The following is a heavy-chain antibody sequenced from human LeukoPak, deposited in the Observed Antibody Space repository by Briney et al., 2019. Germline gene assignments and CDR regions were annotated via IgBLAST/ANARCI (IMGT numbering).Heavy chain of an antibody. D-gene: IGHD3-22*01. CDR1: GFTFSSYA. CDR3: ARAGDSSGYYLSFDY. J-gene: IGHJ4*02. CDR2: IWYDGSNK. V-gene: IGHV3-33*08. Sequence: GGSLRLSCAASGFTFSSYAMSWVRQAPGKGLEWVAVIWYDGSNKYYADSVKGRFTISRDNSKNTLYLQMNSLRAEDTAVYYCARAGDSSGYYLSFDYWGQGTLVTVSS.